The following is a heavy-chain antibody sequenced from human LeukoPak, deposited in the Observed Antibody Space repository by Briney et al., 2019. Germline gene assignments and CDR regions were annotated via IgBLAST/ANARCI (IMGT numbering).Heavy chain of an antibody. Sequence: ASVKVSCKASGGTFSSYAISWVRQAPGQGLEWMGRIIPILGIANYAQKFQGRVTITADKATSTAYMELSSLRSEDTAVYYCARDRESLWFGDYWGQGTLVTVSS. CDR3: ARDRESLWFGDY. CDR2: IIPILGIA. V-gene: IGHV1-69*04. J-gene: IGHJ4*02. D-gene: IGHD3-10*01. CDR1: GGTFSSYA.